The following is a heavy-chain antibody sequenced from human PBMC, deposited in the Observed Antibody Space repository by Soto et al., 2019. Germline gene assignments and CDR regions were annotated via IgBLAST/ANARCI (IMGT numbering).Heavy chain of an antibody. CDR1: GFTFSNAW. D-gene: IGHD5-12*01. V-gene: IGHV3-15*01. CDR2: IKTKTDGGPT. Sequence: EEQLVESGGGLVKPGGSLRLSCAASGFTFSNAWMSWVRQAPGKGLEWVGRIKTKTDGGPTDYAAPVKDRFTISRDDSKNTVYLQMNSLKTEDTAVYYCATASSGFARYFDLWGRGTLVIVFS. J-gene: IGHJ2*01. CDR3: ATASSGFARYFDL.